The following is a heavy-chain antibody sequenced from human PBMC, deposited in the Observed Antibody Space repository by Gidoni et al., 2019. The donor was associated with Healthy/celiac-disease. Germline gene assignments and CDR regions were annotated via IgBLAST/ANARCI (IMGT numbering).Heavy chain of an antibody. CDR3: ARGEITIFGVAKEAGY. D-gene: IGHD3-3*01. CDR2: ISSSGSTI. CDR1: GFTFSDYY. Sequence: QVQLLESGGGLAKPGGSLRLSCAASGFTFSDYYMSLIRQAPGKGLDWVSYISSSGSTIYYADSVKGRFTISRDNAKNSLYLQMNSLRAEDTAVYYCARGEITIFGVAKEAGYWGQGTLVTVSS. J-gene: IGHJ4*02. V-gene: IGHV3-11*01.